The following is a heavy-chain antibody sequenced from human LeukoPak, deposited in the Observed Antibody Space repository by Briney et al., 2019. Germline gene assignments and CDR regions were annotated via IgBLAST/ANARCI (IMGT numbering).Heavy chain of an antibody. V-gene: IGHV4-34*01. J-gene: IGHJ4*02. CDR2: INHSGST. CDR3: ATLYYFDY. D-gene: IGHD3-16*01. CDR1: GGSFSGYY. Sequence: SETLSLTCAVYGGSFSGYYWSWIRQPPGKGLEWIGEINHSGSTNYNPSLKSRVTISVDTSKNQFTLKLSSVTAADTAVYYCATLYYFDYWGQGTLVTVSS.